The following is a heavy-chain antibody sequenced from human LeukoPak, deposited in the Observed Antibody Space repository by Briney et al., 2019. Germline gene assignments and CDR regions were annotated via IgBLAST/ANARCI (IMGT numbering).Heavy chain of an antibody. CDR3: ARIKYSSGLYYFDY. CDR2: IYHSGST. D-gene: IGHD6-19*01. CDR1: GGSISSSSYY. J-gene: IGHJ4*02. V-gene: IGHV4-30-2*01. Sequence: SETLSLTCTVSGGSISSSSYYWSWIRQPPGKGLEWIGYIYHSGSTYYNPSLKSRVTISVDRSKNQFSLKLSSVTAADTAVYYCARIKYSSGLYYFDYWGQGTLVTVSS.